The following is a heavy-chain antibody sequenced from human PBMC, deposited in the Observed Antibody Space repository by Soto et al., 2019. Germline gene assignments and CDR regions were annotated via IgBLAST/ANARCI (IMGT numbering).Heavy chain of an antibody. J-gene: IGHJ4*02. CDR2: ISSGSSTI. CDR1: GFRFNDYY. D-gene: IGHD6-25*01. CDR3: ATSSGAMAASFPYYFDY. V-gene: IGHV3-11*01. Sequence: PGGSLRLSCAATGFRFNDYYMTWIRQAPGKGLEWVSYISSGSSTIYYAHSVKGRFTISRDNAKNSLYLQMNSLRAEDTAVYYCATSSGAMAASFPYYFDYWGQGNLVTVSS.